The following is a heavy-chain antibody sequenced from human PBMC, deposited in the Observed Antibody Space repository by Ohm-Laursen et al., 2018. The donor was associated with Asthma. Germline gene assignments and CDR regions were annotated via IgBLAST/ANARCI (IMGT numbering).Heavy chain of an antibody. CDR1: KFTFSNHW. V-gene: IGHV3-7*01. Sequence: SLRLSCSAPKFTFSNHWMNWVRQAPGKGLEWVANINPDGRETRHVDSVKGRFTISRDNAKNTLYLQMNSLRAEDMALYYCVREDNWGLDLWGQGTMVTVSS. D-gene: IGHD7-27*01. J-gene: IGHJ3*01. CDR2: INPDGRET. CDR3: VREDNWGLDL.